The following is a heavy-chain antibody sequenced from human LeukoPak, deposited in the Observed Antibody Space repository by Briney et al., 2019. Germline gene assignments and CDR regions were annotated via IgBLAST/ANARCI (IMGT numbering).Heavy chain of an antibody. J-gene: IGHJ6*02. CDR3: AIRIPSYSGMDV. CDR2: ISGSGGST. V-gene: IGHV3-23*01. D-gene: IGHD2-15*01. Sequence: GGSLRLSCAASGFTFTNYAMTWVRQAPGKGLEWVSGISGSGGSTYFADSVKGRFTISRDNSKNTLNLQMNSLRAEDTAVYYCAIRIPSYSGMDVWGQGTTVTVSS. CDR1: GFTFTNYA.